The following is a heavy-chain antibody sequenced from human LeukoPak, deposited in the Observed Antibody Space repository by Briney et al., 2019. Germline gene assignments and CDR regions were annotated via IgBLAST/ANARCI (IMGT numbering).Heavy chain of an antibody. D-gene: IGHD2/OR15-2a*01. CDR3: VSFYEAY. V-gene: IGHV3-74*01. J-gene: IGHJ4*02. CDR2: INSDGSWT. Sequence: GGSLRLSCAASGNYWIHWVLQAPGKGLVWVSHINSDGSWTSYADSVKGRFTISKDNAKNTVYLQMNSLRAEDTAVYYCVSFYEAYWGRGTLVTVSS. CDR1: GNYW.